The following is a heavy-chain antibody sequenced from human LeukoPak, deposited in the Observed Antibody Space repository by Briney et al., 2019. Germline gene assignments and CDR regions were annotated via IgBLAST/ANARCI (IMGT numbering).Heavy chain of an antibody. J-gene: IGHJ3*02. V-gene: IGHV3-30*18. CDR3: AKEGYSSGWYWAFDI. CDR1: GFTFSSYG. D-gene: IGHD6-19*01. Sequence: GGSLRLSCAASGFTFSSYGMHWVRQAPGKGLKWVAVISYDGSNKYYADSVKGRFTISRDNSKNTLYLQMNSLRAEDTAVYYCAKEGYSSGWYWAFDIWGQGTMVTVSS. CDR2: ISYDGSNK.